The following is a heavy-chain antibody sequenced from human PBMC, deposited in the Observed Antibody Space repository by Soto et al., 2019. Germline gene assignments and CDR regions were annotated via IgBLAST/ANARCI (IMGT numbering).Heavy chain of an antibody. V-gene: IGHV1-2*04. CDR3: ARGVTTDCSNGVCPHNYYFEMDV. Sequence: ASVKVSCKASGYTFTDYHIYCVRQAPGQGLEWLGRINPSSGGTTSAEKFQGWVTMTRDTSISTAYLELSRVKSDDTAVYYCARGVTTDCSNGVCPHNYYFEMDVWGQGTTVTVSS. D-gene: IGHD2-8*01. CDR1: GYTFTDYH. CDR2: INPSSGGT. J-gene: IGHJ6*02.